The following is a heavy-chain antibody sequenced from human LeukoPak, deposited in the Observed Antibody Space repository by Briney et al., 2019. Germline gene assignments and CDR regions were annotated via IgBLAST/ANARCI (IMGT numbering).Heavy chain of an antibody. CDR1: GGSISSYY. V-gene: IGHV4-59*01. CDR2: ISYRGST. J-gene: IGHJ3*02. D-gene: IGHD4-17*01. CDR3: ARDLVTVTKGFDI. Sequence: SETLSLTCTVSGGSISSYYWSWIRQPPGKGLEWIGYISYRGSTNYNPSLKSRVTISIDTSKNQFSLRLSSVTAADTAVYYCARDLVTVTKGFDIWGQGTMVSVSS.